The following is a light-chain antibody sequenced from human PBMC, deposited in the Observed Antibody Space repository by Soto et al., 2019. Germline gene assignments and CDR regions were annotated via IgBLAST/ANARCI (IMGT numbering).Light chain of an antibody. J-gene: IGKJ1*01. V-gene: IGKV3-20*01. Sequence: EIVLTQSPGTLSLSPGERATLSCRASQSFSSSFLAWYQQKPGQAPRLLIYGASSRATGIPDRFSGSGSGTDFSLTISRLEPEDFAVYYWQQYGSSSWTFGQGTKVEIK. CDR1: QSFSSSF. CDR2: GAS. CDR3: QQYGSSSWT.